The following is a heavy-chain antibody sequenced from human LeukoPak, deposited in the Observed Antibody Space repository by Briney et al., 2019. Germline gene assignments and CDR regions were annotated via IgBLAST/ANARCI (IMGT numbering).Heavy chain of an antibody. J-gene: IGHJ4*02. CDR2: ISSSGTTI. D-gene: IGHD6-6*01. CDR3: ARLGRPGYFDY. CDR1: GFIFSRYE. Sequence: GGSLRLSFAASGFIFSRYEMNWVRQAPSRGLVRVSYISSSGTTIYYAGFAKGRFTTSKDNAKNSLYLQMNSLRAEDTAVYYCARLGRPGYFDYWGQGTLVTVSS. V-gene: IGHV3-48*03.